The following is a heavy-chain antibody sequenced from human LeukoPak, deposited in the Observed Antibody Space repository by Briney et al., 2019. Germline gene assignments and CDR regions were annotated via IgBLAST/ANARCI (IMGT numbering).Heavy chain of an antibody. Sequence: SETLSLTCAVSGGSISSGGYSWSWIRQPPGKGLEWIGYIYHSGSTYYNPSLKSRVTISVDTSKNQFSLKLSSVTAADTAVYYCARERYYYDSSGYYYYYGMDVWGQGTTVTVSS. CDR1: GGSISSGGYS. CDR2: IYHSGST. CDR3: ARERYYYDSSGYYYYYGMDV. J-gene: IGHJ6*02. D-gene: IGHD3-22*01. V-gene: IGHV4-30-2*01.